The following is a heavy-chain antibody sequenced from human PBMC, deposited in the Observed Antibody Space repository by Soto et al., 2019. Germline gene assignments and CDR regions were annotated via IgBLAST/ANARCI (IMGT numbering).Heavy chain of an antibody. CDR1: GFTFSSYS. J-gene: IGHJ6*03. V-gene: IGHV3-21*01. CDR2: ISSSSSYI. D-gene: IGHD5-12*01. CDR3: AREGTVVARRIGYYYYMDV. Sequence: GGSLRLSCAASGFTFSSYSMNWVRQAPGKGLEWVSSISSSSSYIYYADSVKGRFTISRDNAKNSLYLQMNSLRAEDTAVYYCAREGTVVARRIGYYYYMDVWGKGTTVTVSS.